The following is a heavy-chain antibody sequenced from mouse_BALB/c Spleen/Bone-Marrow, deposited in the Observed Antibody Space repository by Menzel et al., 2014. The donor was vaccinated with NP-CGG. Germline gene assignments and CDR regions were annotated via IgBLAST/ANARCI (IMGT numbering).Heavy chain of an antibody. CDR1: GYTFTSYW. V-gene: IGHV1-87*01. CDR2: IYPGDGDT. Sequence: ESGAELARPGASVKLSCKASGYTFTSYWMQWVKQRPGQGLEWIGAIYPGDGDTRYTQKFKGKATLTADTSSSTAYMQLSSLASEDSAVYYCSREGGYWGQGTTLTVPS. CDR3: SREGGY. J-gene: IGHJ2*01.